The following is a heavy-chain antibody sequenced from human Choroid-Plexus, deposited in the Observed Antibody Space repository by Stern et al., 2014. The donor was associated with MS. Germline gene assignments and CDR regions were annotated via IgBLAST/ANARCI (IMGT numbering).Heavy chain of an antibody. CDR3: ARDQRGITIFGVVTDYYYLGMDV. Sequence: QVQLVESGAEVKKLGASVKVSCKTSGYIFTGYYIHWVRQAPGQGLEWMAWINPNTGGTKYAQKFQGRVTMSRDTYISTAYVELSSLTSDDTAVYYCARDQRGITIFGVVTDYYYLGMDVWGQGTTVTVSS. V-gene: IGHV1-2*02. J-gene: IGHJ6*02. CDR1: GYIFTGYY. CDR2: INPNTGGT. D-gene: IGHD3-3*01.